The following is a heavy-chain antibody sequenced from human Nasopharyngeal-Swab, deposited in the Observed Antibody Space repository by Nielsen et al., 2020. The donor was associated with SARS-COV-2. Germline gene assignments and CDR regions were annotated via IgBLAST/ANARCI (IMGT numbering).Heavy chain of an antibody. V-gene: IGHV3-21*01. CDR2: ISSSSSDI. D-gene: IGHD2-15*01. CDR1: GFRDYS. Sequence: GESMKISWVDSGFRDYSMNWVRQAPGKGWEWVSSISSSSSDIYYADSVKGRFTISRDSAKNSLYLQMNNLRAEDTAVYYCARGYCSSGSCYAKHYGMDVWGQGTTVTVSS. CDR3: ARGYCSSGSCYAKHYGMDV. J-gene: IGHJ6*02.